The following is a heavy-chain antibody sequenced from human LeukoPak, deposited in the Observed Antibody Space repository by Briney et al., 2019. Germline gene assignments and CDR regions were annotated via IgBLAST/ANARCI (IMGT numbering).Heavy chain of an antibody. CDR3: ARETNYDFWSGYYPFDY. D-gene: IGHD3-3*01. V-gene: IGHV1-69*01. J-gene: IGHJ4*02. CDR1: GDTFSSYA. Sequence: SVNVSCKASGDTFSSYAISWVRQAPGQGLEWMGGIIPIFGTANYAQKFQGRVTITADESTSTAYMELSSLRSEDTAVYYCARETNYDFWSGYYPFDYWGQGTLVTVSS. CDR2: IIPIFGTA.